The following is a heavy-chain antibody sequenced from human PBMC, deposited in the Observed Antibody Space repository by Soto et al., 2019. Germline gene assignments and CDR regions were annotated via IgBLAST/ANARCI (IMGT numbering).Heavy chain of an antibody. J-gene: IGHJ4*02. D-gene: IGHD1-7*01. V-gene: IGHV4-59*01. CDR2: IYYSGSA. Sequence: SETLSLTCTVSGGSISEYYWSWIRQPPGKGLEWIGYIYYSGSANYNPSLKSRVTFSVDTSKDQFSLKLNSVTAADAAVYYCTRAGMYNWNYDYWGQGTLVTVSS. CDR1: GGSISEYY. CDR3: TRAGMYNWNYDY.